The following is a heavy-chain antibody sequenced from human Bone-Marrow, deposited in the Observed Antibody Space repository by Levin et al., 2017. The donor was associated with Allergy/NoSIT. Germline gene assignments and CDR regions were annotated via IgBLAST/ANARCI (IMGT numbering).Heavy chain of an antibody. CDR1: GFTLSTYN. J-gene: IGHJ5*02. CDR2: ISGYSRHI. Sequence: GESLKISCAASGFTLSTYNMNWVRQAPGKGLEWISHISGYSRHIYYADSVRGRFIISRDNAENSLYLQMNSLTDGDTAVYYCARDGSSSRYNWFDPWGQGTLVTVSS. CDR3: ARDGSSSRYNWFDP. D-gene: IGHD6-6*01. V-gene: IGHV3-48*02.